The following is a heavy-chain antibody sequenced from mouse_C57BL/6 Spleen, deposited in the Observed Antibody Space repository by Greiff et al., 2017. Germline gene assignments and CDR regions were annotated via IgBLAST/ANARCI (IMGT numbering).Heavy chain of an antibody. CDR2: IDPADSYT. V-gene: IGHV1-50*01. Sequence: QVQLQQPGAELVKPGASVKLSCKASGYTFTSYWMQWVKQRPGQGLEWIGEIDPADSYTNYNQKFKGKATLTVDTASSTAYMQLSSLTSEDAAVYYCARAFTTVVATGCWGQGTTLSVS. J-gene: IGHJ2*01. D-gene: IGHD1-1*01. CDR3: ARAFTTVVATGC. CDR1: GYTFTSYW.